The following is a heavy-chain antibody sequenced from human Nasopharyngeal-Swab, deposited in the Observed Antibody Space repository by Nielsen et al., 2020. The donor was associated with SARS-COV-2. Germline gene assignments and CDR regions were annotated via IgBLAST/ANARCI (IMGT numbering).Heavy chain of an antibody. Sequence: GESLKISCAASGFTFSSYAMHWVRQAPGKGLEWMTLISYDGSSKYYADSVKGRFTISRDNSQNTLYLQMNSLRAEDTAVYYCARGGNYYDSSGYVYYYYGMDVWGQGTTVTVSS. CDR3: ARGGNYYDSSGYVYYYYGMDV. V-gene: IGHV3-30*04. CDR2: ISYDGSSK. D-gene: IGHD3-22*01. J-gene: IGHJ6*02. CDR1: GFTFSSYA.